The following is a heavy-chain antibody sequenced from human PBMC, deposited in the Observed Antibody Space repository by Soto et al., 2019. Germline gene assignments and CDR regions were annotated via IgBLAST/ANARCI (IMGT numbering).Heavy chain of an antibody. CDR3: ARGIVATIYGMDV. D-gene: IGHD5-12*01. Sequence: GGSLRLSCAASGFTFSSYSMNWVRQAPGKGLEWVSSISSSSSYIYYADSVKGRFTISRDNAKNSLYLQMNSLRAEDTAVYYCARGIVATIYGMDVWGQGTTVTVSS. V-gene: IGHV3-21*01. CDR2: ISSSSSYI. J-gene: IGHJ6*02. CDR1: GFTFSSYS.